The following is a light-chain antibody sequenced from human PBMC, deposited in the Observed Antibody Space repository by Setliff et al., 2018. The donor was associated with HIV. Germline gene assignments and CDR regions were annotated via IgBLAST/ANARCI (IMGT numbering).Light chain of an antibody. J-gene: IGLJ2*01. CDR3: SSFSGSSTLV. CDR2: EVS. CDR1: SSDVDGSNH. Sequence: QSVLTQPPSVSGSPGPSVTISCTGTSSDVDGSNHVSWYQQPPGTAPKLMLYEVSYRPSGVPDRFSGSKSGDTASLTISGLQAEDEADYYCSSFSGSSTLVFGGGTKVTVL. V-gene: IGLV2-18*02.